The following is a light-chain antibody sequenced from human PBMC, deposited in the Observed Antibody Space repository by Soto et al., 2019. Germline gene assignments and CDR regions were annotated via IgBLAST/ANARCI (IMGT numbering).Light chain of an antibody. V-gene: IGKV3-20*01. Sequence: IVFTLSPFTLSLSQGERATLSCRASHSVSSSYLVWYQQKPGQAPRLLIYGASSRATGIPARFSGSGSGTDFTITISRLEPEDFAVYYCQLYDISPITFSQGRLPEIK. CDR2: GAS. J-gene: IGKJ5*01. CDR3: QLYDISPIT. CDR1: HSVSSSY.